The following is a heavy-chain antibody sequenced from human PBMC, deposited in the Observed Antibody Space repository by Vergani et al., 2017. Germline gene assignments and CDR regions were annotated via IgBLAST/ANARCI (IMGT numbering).Heavy chain of an antibody. CDR1: GGSISSSSYY. Sequence: QLQLQESGPGLVKPSETLSLTCTVSGGSISSSSYYWGWIRQPPGKGLEWIGSIYHSGSTYYNPSLKSRVTISVDTSKNHFPLKLSSVTAADTAVYYCAREGDYGDEPPYYYYYYMDVWGKGTTVTVSS. D-gene: IGHD4-17*01. CDR3: AREGDYGDEPPYYYYYYMDV. V-gene: IGHV4-39*07. CDR2: IYHSGST. J-gene: IGHJ6*03.